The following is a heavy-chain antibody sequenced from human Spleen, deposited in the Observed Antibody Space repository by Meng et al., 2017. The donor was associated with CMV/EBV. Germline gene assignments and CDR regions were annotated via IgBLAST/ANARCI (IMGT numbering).Heavy chain of an antibody. D-gene: IGHD4-23*01. J-gene: IGHJ4*02. V-gene: IGHV3-48*04. CDR2: ISSSSSTI. CDR1: GFTFSSYS. CDR3: ARVRYGANSDYFDY. Sequence: GGSLRLSCAASGFTFSSYSMNWVRQAPGKGLEWVSYISSSSSTIYYADSVKGRFTISRDNAKNSLYLQMNSLRTEDTAVYYCARVRYGANSDYFDYWGQGTLVTVSS.